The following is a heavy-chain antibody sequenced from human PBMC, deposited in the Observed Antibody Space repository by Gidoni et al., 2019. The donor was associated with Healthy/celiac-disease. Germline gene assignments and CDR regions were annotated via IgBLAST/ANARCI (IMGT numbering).Heavy chain of an antibody. V-gene: IGHV1-69*02. CDR3: ARVSPYSGSHTPWFDP. CDR2: IIPILGIA. J-gene: IGHJ5*02. D-gene: IGHD1-26*01. Sequence: QVQLVQSGAEVKKPRSSVTVSCKASGGTFSSYTISWVRQAPGQGLEWMGRIIPILGIANYAQKFQGRVTITADKSTSTAYMELSSLRSEDTAVYYCARVSPYSGSHTPWFDPWGQGTLVTVSS. CDR1: GGTFSSYT.